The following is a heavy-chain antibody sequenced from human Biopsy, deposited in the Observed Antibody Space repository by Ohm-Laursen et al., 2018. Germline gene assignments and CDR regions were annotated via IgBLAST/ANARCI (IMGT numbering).Heavy chain of an antibody. CDR2: VFRNEAT. D-gene: IGHD3-10*01. CDR3: TNSLGGAY. V-gene: IGHV4-4*07. J-gene: IGHJ4*02. Sequence: GTLSLTCNVSAGSITDYFWSWVRQPAGKGLEWIGRVFRNEATNYNPSLKGRVTMSIDRSKSQFSLTLRSLTAADTAVYYCTNSLGGAYWGPGILVTVSS. CDR1: AGSITDYF.